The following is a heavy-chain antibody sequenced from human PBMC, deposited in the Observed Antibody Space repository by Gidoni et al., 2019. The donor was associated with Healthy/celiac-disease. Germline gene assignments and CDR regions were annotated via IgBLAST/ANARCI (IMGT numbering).Heavy chain of an antibody. J-gene: IGHJ4*02. CDR1: GFPFSDYY. CDR2: SSSSGSTI. D-gene: IGHD3-22*01. Sequence: QVPLVESGGGLVQPGGSLRLPCAASGFPFSDYYMSWIRQAPGKGLAWGSYSSSSGSTIYNADSVKGRFTSSRENAKNSLYLQMNSLRAEDTAVYYGARWGEFYYDSSGYVDYWGQGTLVTVSS. V-gene: IGHV3-11*01. CDR3: ARWGEFYYDSSGYVDY.